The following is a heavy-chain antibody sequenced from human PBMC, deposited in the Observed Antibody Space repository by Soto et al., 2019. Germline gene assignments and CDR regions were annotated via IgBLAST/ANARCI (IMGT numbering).Heavy chain of an antibody. CDR3: ARASIRESFGVLTGDSGMDV. V-gene: IGHV1-69*06. CDR2: IIPIFGTA. J-gene: IGHJ6*02. CDR1: GGTFSSYA. Sequence: QVQLVQSGAEVKKPGSSVKVSCKASGGTFSSYAISWVRQAPGQGLEWMGGIIPIFGTANYAQKFQGRVTITADKSTSTAYMELSSLRSEDTAVYYCARASIRESFGVLTGDSGMDVWGQGTTVTVSS. D-gene: IGHD3-10*01.